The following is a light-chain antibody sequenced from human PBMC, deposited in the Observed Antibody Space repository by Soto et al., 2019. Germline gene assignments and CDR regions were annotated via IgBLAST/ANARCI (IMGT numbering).Light chain of an antibody. V-gene: IGKV1-5*01. CDR1: QSIGTW. CDR2: DAS. Sequence: DIQVTQSPSTLSASVGDRVTITCGASQSIGTWLAWYQQKPGKAPKLLIFDASTLESGVPSRFSGSGSGTDFTLTISSLKPDEFATYYCQQYSDSSGALGQGTKVDIK. CDR3: QQYSDSSGA. J-gene: IGKJ1*01.